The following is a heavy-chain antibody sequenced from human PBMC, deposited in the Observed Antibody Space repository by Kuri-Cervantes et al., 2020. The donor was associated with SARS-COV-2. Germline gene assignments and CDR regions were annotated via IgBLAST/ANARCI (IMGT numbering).Heavy chain of an antibody. V-gene: IGHV4-4*07. CDR2: IYHSGST. J-gene: IGHJ4*02. CDR1: GGSISSYY. Sequence: SETLSPTCTVSGGSISSYYWSWIRQPAGKGLEWIGSIYHSGSTYYNPSLKSRVTISVDTSKNQFSPKLSSVTAADTAVYYCAREAYDFWSGYYRRGGRLDYWGQGTLVTVSS. CDR3: AREAYDFWSGYYRRGGRLDY. D-gene: IGHD3-3*01.